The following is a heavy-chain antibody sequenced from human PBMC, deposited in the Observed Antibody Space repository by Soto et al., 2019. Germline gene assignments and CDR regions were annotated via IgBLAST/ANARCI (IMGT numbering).Heavy chain of an antibody. CDR3: ARRVAVPGAHMDY. J-gene: IGHJ4*02. CDR1: GGSISGSY. Sequence: PSETLSLTCSVSGGSISGSYWSWIRQSPGKGLEWLGYVYYPGSTNYSPSLRSRVSISVDTSKNEFSLRLSSVTAADPAVYFWARRVAVPGAHMDYWGQGTQVTVSS. V-gene: IGHV4-59*01. CDR2: VYYPGST. D-gene: IGHD6-19*01.